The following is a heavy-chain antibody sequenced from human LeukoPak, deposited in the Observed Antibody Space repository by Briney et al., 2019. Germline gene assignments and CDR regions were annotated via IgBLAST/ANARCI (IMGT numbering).Heavy chain of an antibody. Sequence: GESLKISCESSGYSFTSYWIGWVRQMPGKGLEWMGSIYPYDSDTKYSPSFQGQVTISSDNSITTAYLQWSSLKASDTAMYYCASGYSSSWYLNFDYWGQGTLVAVSS. CDR2: IYPYDSDT. J-gene: IGHJ4*02. CDR1: GYSFTSYW. CDR3: ASGYSSSWYLNFDY. D-gene: IGHD6-13*01. V-gene: IGHV5-51*01.